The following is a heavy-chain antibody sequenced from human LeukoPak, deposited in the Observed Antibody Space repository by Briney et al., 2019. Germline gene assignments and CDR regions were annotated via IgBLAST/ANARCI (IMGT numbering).Heavy chain of an antibody. J-gene: IGHJ4*02. CDR3: ARLRGCSGGSCYHPNFDS. CDR2: IYYSGST. Sequence: SETLSLTCTVSGGSITSYYWSWIRQPPGKGLEWIGYIYYSGSTNYNPSLKSRVTLSVDTSKNQFSLKLSSVTAADTAVYYCARLRGCSGGSCYHPNFDSWGQGTLATVSS. V-gene: IGHV4-59*08. CDR1: GGSITSYY. D-gene: IGHD2-15*01.